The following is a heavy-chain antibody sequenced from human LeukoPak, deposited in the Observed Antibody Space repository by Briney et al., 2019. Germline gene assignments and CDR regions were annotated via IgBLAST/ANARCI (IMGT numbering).Heavy chain of an antibody. CDR2: IYYSGST. V-gene: IGHV4-31*03. D-gene: IGHD2-2*01. CDR1: GGSISSGGYY. CDR3: ARRTTHYCSSTSCRSWYRRNWFDP. Sequence: SETLSLTCTVSGGSISSGGYYWSWIRQHPGKGLEWIGYIYYSGSTYYNPSLKSRVTISVDTSKNQFSLKLSSVTAADTAVYYCARRTTHYCSSTSCRSWYRRNWFDPWGQGTLVTVSS. J-gene: IGHJ5*02.